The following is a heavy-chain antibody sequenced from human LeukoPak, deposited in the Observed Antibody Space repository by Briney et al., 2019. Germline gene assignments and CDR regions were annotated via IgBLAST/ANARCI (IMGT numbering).Heavy chain of an antibody. V-gene: IGHV3-7*04. CDR3: ARDWGYSGYDWGLDSDC. Sequence: TGGSLRLSCAASGFILSNYWMTWVGKFPGKGLNGLANKKQDGSDKNYADSVKGRFTVSRDNTKNSLYLQMNSLRAEDTAVYYCARDWGYSGYDWGLDSDCWGQGALVTVSS. D-gene: IGHD5-12*01. CDR1: GFILSNYW. J-gene: IGHJ4*02. CDR2: KKQDGSDK.